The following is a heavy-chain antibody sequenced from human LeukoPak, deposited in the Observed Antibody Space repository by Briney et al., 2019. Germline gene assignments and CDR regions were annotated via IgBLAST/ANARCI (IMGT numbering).Heavy chain of an antibody. CDR3: ARGGPVGNYDSSAYYLH. CDR2: IDPRGGST. Sequence: ASVKVSCKASGYIFTSYYIHWVRRAPGQGLEWMGIIDPRGGSTTNAQKCQGSVTMTRDTSTNTVYMGLSSLRSEDTAVYYCARGGPVGNYDSSAYYLHWGQGTLVTVSS. CDR1: GYIFTSYY. J-gene: IGHJ4*02. V-gene: IGHV1-46*01. D-gene: IGHD3-22*01.